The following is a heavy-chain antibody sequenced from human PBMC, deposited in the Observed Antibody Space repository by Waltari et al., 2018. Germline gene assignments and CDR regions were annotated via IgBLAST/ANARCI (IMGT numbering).Heavy chain of an antibody. V-gene: IGHV4-61*02. CDR2: LYTTGNT. CDR3: ARDLGLDYGSGNYYRNWFDP. J-gene: IGHJ5*02. CDR1: GGSLSSGRYF. Sequence: QVQLQESGPGLVKPSQTLSLTCTVSGGSLSSGRYFWSWIRPPAGTGLEWIGRLYTTGNTNSNPSFNSRVTISVATAKNQFALNLRSVTAADTAGYYCARDLGLDYGSGNYYRNWFDPWGQGTLVTVSS. D-gene: IGHD3-10*01.